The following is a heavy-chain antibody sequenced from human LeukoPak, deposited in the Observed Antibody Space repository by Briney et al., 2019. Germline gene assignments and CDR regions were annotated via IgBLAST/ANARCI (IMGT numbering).Heavy chain of an antibody. J-gene: IGHJ4*02. CDR1: GFTFGNYW. V-gene: IGHV3-7*03. D-gene: IGHD1-1*01. Sequence: QSGGSLRLSCAVSGFTFGNYWMSWVRQTPGQGPEWVANIKRDGSERYYVDSVKGRFTIPRDNAKSSLFLEMSSLRVEDTAVYYCARTTSFMFYYWGQGTLVTVSS. CDR3: ARTTSFMFYY. CDR2: IKRDGSER.